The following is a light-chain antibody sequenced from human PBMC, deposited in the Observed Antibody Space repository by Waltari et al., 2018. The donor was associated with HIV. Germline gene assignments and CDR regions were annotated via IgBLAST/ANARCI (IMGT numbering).Light chain of an antibody. J-gene: IGLJ1*01. V-gene: IGLV2-14*01. CDR3: SSYTSSSTQV. CDR1: SSDVGGYTY. Sequence: QSALTQPASVSGSPGQSITLPCTGTSSDVGGYTYVSWYQQHPGKAPKLMIYEVTNRPSGVSNRFSGSKSGNTASLTISGLQAEDEADYYCSSYTSSSTQVFGTGTKVTVL. CDR2: EVT.